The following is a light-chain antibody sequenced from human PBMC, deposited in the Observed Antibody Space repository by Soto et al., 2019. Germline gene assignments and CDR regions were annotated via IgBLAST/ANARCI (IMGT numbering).Light chain of an antibody. CDR1: SSDVGGYNY. V-gene: IGLV2-8*01. J-gene: IGLJ2*01. CDR3: SSYAGSKTL. Sequence: QSALTQPPSASGSPGQSVTISCTGTSSDVGGYNYVSWYQQHPGKAPKLMIYEVSKRPSGVPDRFSGSKSGNTASLTVSGLQAEDEADYYCSSYAGSKTLFGGGTTLTV. CDR2: EVS.